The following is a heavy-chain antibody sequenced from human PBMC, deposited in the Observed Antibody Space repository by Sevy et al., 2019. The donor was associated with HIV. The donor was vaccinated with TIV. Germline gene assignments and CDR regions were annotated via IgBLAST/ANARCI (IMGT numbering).Heavy chain of an antibody. J-gene: IGHJ4*02. CDR2: IYSSGIS. CDR3: AREWVGASRSFDY. CDR1: SGSISTFY. V-gene: IGHV4-59*13. Sequence: SETLSLTCTVSSGSISTFYWSWIRQPPGKGLEWIGYIYSSGISNFNPSLKSRVTISLDTSKSQFSLKRTSVTAADTAVYYCAREWVGASRSFDYWGQGTLVTVSS. D-gene: IGHD1-26*01.